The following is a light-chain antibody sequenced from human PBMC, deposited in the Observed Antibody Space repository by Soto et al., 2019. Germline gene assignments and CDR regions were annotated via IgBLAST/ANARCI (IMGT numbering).Light chain of an antibody. V-gene: IGKV3-15*01. CDR2: GAS. CDR1: HTVSSS. CDR3: LQYHNWPLT. J-gene: IGKJ4*02. Sequence: EIVMTHSPATLSVSPGERAYLSFRASHTVSSSLAWYQQKPGQAPRLLIYGASTGATDIPARFSGSGSGTDFCLTISSLQSEDFAVYYCLQYHNWPLTFGGGTKVDIK.